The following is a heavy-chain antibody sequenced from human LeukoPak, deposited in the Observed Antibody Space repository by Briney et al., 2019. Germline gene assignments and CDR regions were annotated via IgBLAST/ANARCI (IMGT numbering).Heavy chain of an antibody. Sequence: GGSLRLSCAASEFTFSSHAMIWVRQAPGKGLEWVSSITSTSSDIFYTDSVKGRFTISRDNAKSSLYLQMNSLRAEDTAVYYCARERLATRYFDYWGQGTLVTVSS. V-gene: IGHV3-21*01. CDR3: ARERLATRYFDY. CDR2: ITSTSSDI. CDR1: EFTFSSHA. J-gene: IGHJ4*02.